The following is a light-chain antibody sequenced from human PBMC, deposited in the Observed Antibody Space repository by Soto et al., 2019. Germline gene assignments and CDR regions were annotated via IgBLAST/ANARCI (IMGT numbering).Light chain of an antibody. CDR2: RAS. J-gene: IGKJ1*01. V-gene: IGKV3-15*01. CDR3: QQYQNLWT. Sequence: EIVLTQSPATLSLSPGERATLXCRASQSVGSYLAWYQQKPGQAPRLLIYRASSRATGIPARFSGSGSGTEFTLTINSLQSEDFAVYYCQQYQNLWTFGQGTKVDIK. CDR1: QSVGSY.